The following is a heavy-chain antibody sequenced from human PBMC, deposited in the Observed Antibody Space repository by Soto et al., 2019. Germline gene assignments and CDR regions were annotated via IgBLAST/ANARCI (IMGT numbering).Heavy chain of an antibody. Sequence: EVQLVESGGGLVQPGGSLRLSCAASGFTFSSYWMSWVRQAPGKGLEWVANIKQDGSEKYYVDSVKGRFTISRDNAKNSLYRQMNSVRAEDTAVYYCARDRVIDGAYAYWYYDLWGRGALVSVSS. CDR1: GFTFSSYW. V-gene: IGHV3-7*01. CDR2: IKQDGSEK. D-gene: IGHD4-17*01. CDR3: ARDRVIDGAYAYWYYDL. J-gene: IGHJ2*01.